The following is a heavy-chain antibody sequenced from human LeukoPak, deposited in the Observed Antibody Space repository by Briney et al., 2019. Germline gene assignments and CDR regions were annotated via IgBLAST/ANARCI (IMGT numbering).Heavy chain of an antibody. CDR1: GGSISNYY. V-gene: IGHV4-59*08. Sequence: SETLSLTCTVSGGSISNYYWSWIRQPPGKGLEWIGYIYYSGSTNYSPSLKSRVTISVDTSKNQFSLKLSSVTAADTAVYFCAREDYYNSGGYYLDYWGQGTLVTVSS. CDR2: IYYSGST. D-gene: IGHD3-22*01. CDR3: AREDYYNSGGYYLDY. J-gene: IGHJ4*02.